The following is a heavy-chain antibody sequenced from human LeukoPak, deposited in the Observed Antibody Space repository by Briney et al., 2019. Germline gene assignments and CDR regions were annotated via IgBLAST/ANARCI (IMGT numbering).Heavy chain of an antibody. Sequence: SETLSHTCSGCGGSISGYYWSWIRQPAAKGLECIGRISSSGSTNYNPSLQSRVTMSVDTSNNQFSLKLSSVTATDTAVYYCGRGVDTSGHYYFEYFQHWGQGTLVTVSS. CDR1: GGSISGYY. CDR2: ISSSGST. D-gene: IGHD3-22*01. J-gene: IGHJ1*01. CDR3: GRGVDTSGHYYFEYFQH. V-gene: IGHV4-4*07.